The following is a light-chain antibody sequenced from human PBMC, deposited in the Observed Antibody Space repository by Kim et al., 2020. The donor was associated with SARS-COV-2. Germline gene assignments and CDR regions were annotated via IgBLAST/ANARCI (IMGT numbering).Light chain of an antibody. J-gene: IGLJ1*01. CDR2: DVS. Sequence: QSITLSCTGTSSDVGGYKYVSWYQQHPGKAPKVMIYDVSNRPSGVSNRFSASKSGNTASLTISGLQAEDEADYYCSSYTSSSTYYVFGTGTKVTVL. CDR3: SSYTSSSTYYV. V-gene: IGLV2-14*03. CDR1: SSDVGGYKY.